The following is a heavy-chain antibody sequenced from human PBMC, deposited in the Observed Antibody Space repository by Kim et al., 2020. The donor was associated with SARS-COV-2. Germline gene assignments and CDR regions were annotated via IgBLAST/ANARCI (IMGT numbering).Heavy chain of an antibody. CDR2: IRTKGGSYAT. CDR1: GFSFSGSN. Sequence: GGSLRLSCAASGFSFSGSNIHWVRQASGKGLEWVARIRTKGGSYATAYAASVKGRFIISRDDSKNTAYLQMDSLKTEATARYYCTAPKDVLGQGTTVTVS. CDR3: TAPKDV. J-gene: IGHJ6*02. V-gene: IGHV3-73*01.